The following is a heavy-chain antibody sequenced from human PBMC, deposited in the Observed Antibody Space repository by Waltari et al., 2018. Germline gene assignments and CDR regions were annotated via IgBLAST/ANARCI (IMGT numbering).Heavy chain of an antibody. CDR3: ATYIGASVGTAAFDV. J-gene: IGHJ3*01. D-gene: IGHD5-12*01. Sequence: GGSIPSSRHYWGWIRQPPGQGLEWVGTISYAGAPYSSPSLNSRVTVSRDTPKNQLSLKLGSVTASDTAVYYCATYIGASVGTAAFDVWGQGAMVTVSS. V-gene: IGHV4-39*01. CDR2: ISYAGAP. CDR1: GGSIPSSRHY.